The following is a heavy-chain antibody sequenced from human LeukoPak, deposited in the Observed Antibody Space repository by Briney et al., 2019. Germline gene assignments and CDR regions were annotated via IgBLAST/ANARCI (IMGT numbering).Heavy chain of an antibody. Sequence: ASVKVSCKASGYTFTGYYMHWVRQAPGQGPEWMGWINANSGGTNYAQRFQGRVTTTRDTSISTAYMELSRLRSDDTAVYYCARSSRYDIWTGYPYWGQGTLVTVSP. CDR3: ARSSRYDIWTGYPY. D-gene: IGHD3-9*01. CDR2: INANSGGT. V-gene: IGHV1-2*02. J-gene: IGHJ4*02. CDR1: GYTFTGYY.